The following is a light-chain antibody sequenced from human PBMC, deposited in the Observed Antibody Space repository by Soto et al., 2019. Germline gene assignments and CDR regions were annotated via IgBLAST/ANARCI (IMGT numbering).Light chain of an antibody. J-gene: IGKJ5*01. Sequence: IVLTQSPGTLSLSPGDRATLSCGGSQSVSSSYLAWYQQKPGQAPRLLIYGASSRATGIPDRFSGSGSGTDFTLTISRLEPEDFAVYYCQQYGSSPSITLGQGTRLEIK. CDR2: GAS. CDR1: QSVSSSY. CDR3: QQYGSSPSIT. V-gene: IGKV3-20*01.